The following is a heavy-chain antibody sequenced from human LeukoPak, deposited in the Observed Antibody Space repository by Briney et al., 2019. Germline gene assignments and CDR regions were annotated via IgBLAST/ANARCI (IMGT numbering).Heavy chain of an antibody. CDR3: VTNSYGYERFDY. D-gene: IGHD5-18*01. Sequence: SETLSLTCTVSGGSISSYYWTWIRQPPGKGLEWIGYIYYSGSTNYNPSLKSRVTISVDTSKNQFSLKLSSVTAADTAVYYCVTNSYGYERFDYWGQGTLVTVSS. J-gene: IGHJ4*02. V-gene: IGHV4-59*01. CDR2: IYYSGST. CDR1: GGSISSYY.